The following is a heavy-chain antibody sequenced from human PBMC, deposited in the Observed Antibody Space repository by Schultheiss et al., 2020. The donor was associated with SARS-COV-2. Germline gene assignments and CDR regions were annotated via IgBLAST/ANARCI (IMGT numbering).Heavy chain of an antibody. D-gene: IGHD5-18*01. CDR3: AGSGYRYGARW. V-gene: IGHV4-61*08. CDR1: GGSIRSGESY. CDR2: IDYSGST. J-gene: IGHJ4*02. Sequence: SETLSLTCTVSGGSIRSGESYWSWIRQSPGKGLEWIGYIDYSGSTNYNPSLKSRVTISVDTSKNQFSLKLSSVTAADTAVYYCAGSGYRYGARWWGQGTLVTVSS.